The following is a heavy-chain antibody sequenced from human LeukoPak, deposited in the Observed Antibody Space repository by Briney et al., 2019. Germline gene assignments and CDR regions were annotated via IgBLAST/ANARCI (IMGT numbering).Heavy chain of an antibody. CDR3: TSSGYSYGYYYYYYMDV. D-gene: IGHD5-18*01. V-gene: IGHV3-49*04. J-gene: IGHJ6*03. CDR1: GFTFGDYA. CDR2: IRSKAYGGTT. Sequence: PGGSLRLSCTASGFTFGDYAMSWVRQAPGKGLEWVGFIRSKAYGGTTEYAASVKGRFTISRDDSKSIAYLQMNSLKTEDTAVYYCTSSGYSYGYYYYYYMDVWGKGTTVTISS.